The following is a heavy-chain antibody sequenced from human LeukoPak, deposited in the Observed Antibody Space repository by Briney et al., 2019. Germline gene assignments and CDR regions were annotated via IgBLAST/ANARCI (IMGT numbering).Heavy chain of an antibody. CDR3: ARDLKKKAVAGIFDY. Sequence: SETLSLTCTVSGGSISSSSYYWGWIRQPPGKGLEWIGSIYYSVSTYYNPSLKSRVTISVDTSKNQFSLKLSSVTAADTAVYYCARDLKKKAVAGIFDYWGQGTLVTVSS. V-gene: IGHV4-39*07. D-gene: IGHD6-19*01. CDR1: GGSISSSSYY. J-gene: IGHJ4*02. CDR2: IYYSVST.